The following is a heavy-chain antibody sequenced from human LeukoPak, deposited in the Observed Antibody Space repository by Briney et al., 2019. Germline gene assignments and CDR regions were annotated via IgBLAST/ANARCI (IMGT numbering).Heavy chain of an antibody. Sequence: GGSLRLSCAASGFSLTTYEMNWVRQAPGKGLEWVSYISSSGDSIYYADSVKGRFTISRDNAKNSLSLQMNSLRAEDTAVYYCAKEYCSSTSCYYFFYYGMDVWGQGTTVTVSS. J-gene: IGHJ6*02. CDR3: AKEYCSSTSCYYFFYYGMDV. CDR1: GFSLTTYE. V-gene: IGHV3-48*03. CDR2: ISSSGDSI. D-gene: IGHD2-2*01.